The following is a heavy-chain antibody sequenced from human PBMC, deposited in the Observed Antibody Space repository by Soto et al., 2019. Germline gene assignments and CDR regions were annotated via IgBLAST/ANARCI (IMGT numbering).Heavy chain of an antibody. CDR1: GFTFSSYG. Sequence: QVQLVESGGGVVQPGRSLRLSCAASGFTFSSYGMQWVRQAPGKGLEWVAVIWYDGSNKYYADSVKGRFTISRDNSKNTLYLQMNSLRAEDTAVYYCARDNNFDYYDYMDVWGKGTTVTVAS. CDR2: IWYDGSNK. CDR3: ARDNNFDYYDYMDV. V-gene: IGHV3-33*01. J-gene: IGHJ6*03.